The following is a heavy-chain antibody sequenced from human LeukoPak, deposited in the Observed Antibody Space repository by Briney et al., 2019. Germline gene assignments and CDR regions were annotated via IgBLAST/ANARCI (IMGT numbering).Heavy chain of an antibody. D-gene: IGHD6-19*01. CDR3: ARDRLEYSSGWYSRAMYYYYYMDV. V-gene: IGHV3-7*01. CDR2: IKQDGSEK. J-gene: IGHJ6*03. Sequence: PGGSLRLSCAASGFTFSSYWMSWVRQAPGKGLEWVANIKQDGSEKYYVDSVKGRFTISRDNAKNSLYLQMNSLRAEDTAVYYCARDRLEYSSGWYSRAMYYYYYMDVWGKGTTVTISS. CDR1: GFTFSSYW.